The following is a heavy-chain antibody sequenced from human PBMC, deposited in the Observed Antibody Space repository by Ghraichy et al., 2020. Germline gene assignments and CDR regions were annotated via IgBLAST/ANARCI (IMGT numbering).Heavy chain of an antibody. CDR3: AKDIRATDFYAMDV. J-gene: IGHJ6*02. V-gene: IGHV3-9*01. D-gene: IGHD5-12*01. Sequence: SCVASGFTFDDFAIHWVRQTPGKGLEWVSGIGWNSVNIIYADSVRGRFTISRDNAKNSVYLQMNSLRVEDTALYYCAKDIRATDFYAMDVWGQGTTVTVSS. CDR2: IGWNSVNI. CDR1: GFTFDDFA.